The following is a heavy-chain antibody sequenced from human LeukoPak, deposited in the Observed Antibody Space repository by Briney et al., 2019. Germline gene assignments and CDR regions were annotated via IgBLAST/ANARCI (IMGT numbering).Heavy chain of an antibody. Sequence: GASVKVSCKASGYTFTSYGISWVRQAPGRGLEWMGWISAYNGNANYAQKLQGRVTMTTDTSTSTAYMELRSLRSDDTAVYYCARDRPSSWTIPPDYWGQGTLVTVSS. CDR2: ISAYNGNA. CDR3: ARDRPSSWTIPPDY. J-gene: IGHJ4*02. D-gene: IGHD6-13*01. V-gene: IGHV1-18*01. CDR1: GYTFTSYG.